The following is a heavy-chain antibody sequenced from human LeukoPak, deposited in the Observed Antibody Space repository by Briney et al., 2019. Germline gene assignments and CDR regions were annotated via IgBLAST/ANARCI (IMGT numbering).Heavy chain of an antibody. CDR2: ISGSGGST. D-gene: IGHD6-19*01. CDR1: GFTFSSYA. Sequence: PGGSLRLSCAASGFTFSSYAMSWVRQAPGKGLEWVSAISGSGGSTYYADSVKGRFTISRDNSKNTLYLQMNSLRAEDTAAYYCAKESVAGMAGGQNWFDPWGQGTLVTVSS. J-gene: IGHJ5*02. CDR3: AKESVAGMAGGQNWFDP. V-gene: IGHV3-23*01.